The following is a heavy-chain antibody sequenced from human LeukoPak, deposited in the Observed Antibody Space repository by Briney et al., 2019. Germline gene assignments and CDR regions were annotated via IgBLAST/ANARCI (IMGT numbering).Heavy chain of an antibody. D-gene: IGHD3-3*01. J-gene: IGHJ4*02. CDR3: ARGPLFNSAWLDY. Sequence: ASVKVSCKTSVYTFTIYDVNWVRQAPGQGPEWMGWMNPNSGNTHYAQKFQGRVTLTRNTSISTAYMELSSLRSEDTAVYYCARGPLFNSAWLDYWGQGTLVKVSS. CDR2: MNPNSGNT. CDR1: VYTFTIYD. V-gene: IGHV1-8*01.